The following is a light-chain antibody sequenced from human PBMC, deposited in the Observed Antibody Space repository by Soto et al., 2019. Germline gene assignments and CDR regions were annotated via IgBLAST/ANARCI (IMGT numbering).Light chain of an antibody. CDR2: GAS. Sequence: EIVLTQSPGTLSLSPGERATLSCRASQSVNSNYLAWYQRKPGQAPRLLIYGASNRATDIPYRFSASGSGTDFPLTLTRLEAGDFAVYYCQQYYSTPPTFGQGTKVEVK. V-gene: IGKV3-20*01. CDR3: QQYYSTPPT. CDR1: QSVNSNY. J-gene: IGKJ1*01.